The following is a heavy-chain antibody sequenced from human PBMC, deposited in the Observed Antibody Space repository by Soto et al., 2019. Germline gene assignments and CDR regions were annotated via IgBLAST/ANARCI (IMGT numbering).Heavy chain of an antibody. CDR1: GGTFSSYA. CDR2: IIPIFGTA. V-gene: IGHV1-69*01. Sequence: QVQLVQSGAEVKKPGSSVKVSCKASGGTFSSYAISWVRQAPGQGREWMGGIIPIFGTAYYAQKFQGRVTITSSESTSTAYMELSILRFEDTAVDDCSRDSHEDYFDYWGQGTLVTVSS. J-gene: IGHJ4*02. CDR3: SRDSHEDYFDY.